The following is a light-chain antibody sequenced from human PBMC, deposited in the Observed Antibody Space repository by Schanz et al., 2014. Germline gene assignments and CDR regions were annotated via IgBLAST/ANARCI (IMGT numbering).Light chain of an antibody. V-gene: IGKV3-11*01. CDR2: GAS. Sequence: EIVLTQSPATLSLSPGERATLSCRASQNVGSYLAWFQHKPGQAPRFLIYGASTRATGIPVRFSGSGSGTEFTLTISSLEPEDFAVYYCQQYNKGRTFGQGTKVEIK. J-gene: IGKJ1*01. CDR1: QNVGSY. CDR3: QQYNKGRT.